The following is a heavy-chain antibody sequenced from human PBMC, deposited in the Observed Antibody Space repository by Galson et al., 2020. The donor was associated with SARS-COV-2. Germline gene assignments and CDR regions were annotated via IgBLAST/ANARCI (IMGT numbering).Heavy chain of an antibody. CDR1: GFSLSNARMG. CDR2: IFLNDEK. V-gene: IGHV2-26*01. J-gene: IGHJ6*02. Sequence: SGPTLVKPTETLTLTCTVSGFSLSNARMGVSWIRQPPGKALEWLAHIFLNDEKSYSTSLKSRLTISKDTSKSQVVLTMTNMDPVDTATYYCARNDFCGGYNYYYYYGMDVWGQGTTVTVSS. D-gene: IGHD3-3*01. CDR3: ARNDFCGGYNYYYYYGMDV.